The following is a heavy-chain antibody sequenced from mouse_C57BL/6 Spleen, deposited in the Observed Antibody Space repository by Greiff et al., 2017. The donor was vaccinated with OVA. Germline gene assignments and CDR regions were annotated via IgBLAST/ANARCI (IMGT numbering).Heavy chain of an antibody. Sequence: VQLQQPGAELVKPGASVKLSCKASGYTFTSYWMHWVKQRPGRGLEWIGRIDPNSGGTKYNEKFKSKATLTVDKPSSTAYMQLSSLTSEDSAVYYCARGVTTVVAKGYAMDYWGQGTSVTVSS. D-gene: IGHD1-1*01. J-gene: IGHJ4*01. V-gene: IGHV1-72*01. CDR1: GYTFTSYW. CDR3: ARGVTTVVAKGYAMDY. CDR2: IDPNSGGT.